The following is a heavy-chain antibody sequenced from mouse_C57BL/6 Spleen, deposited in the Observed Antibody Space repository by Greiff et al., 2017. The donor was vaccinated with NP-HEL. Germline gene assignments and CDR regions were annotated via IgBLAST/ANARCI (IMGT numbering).Heavy chain of an antibody. D-gene: IGHD1-1*01. CDR1: GYAFSSYW. V-gene: IGHV1-80*01. Sequence: VQLQQSGAELVKPGASVKISCKASGYAFSSYWMNWVKQRPGKGLEWIGQIYPGDGDTNYNGKFKGKATLTADKSSSTAYMQLSSLTSEDSAVYCCARMGFITTVVDWYFDVWGTGTTVTVSS. CDR3: ARMGFITTVVDWYFDV. CDR2: IYPGDGDT. J-gene: IGHJ1*03.